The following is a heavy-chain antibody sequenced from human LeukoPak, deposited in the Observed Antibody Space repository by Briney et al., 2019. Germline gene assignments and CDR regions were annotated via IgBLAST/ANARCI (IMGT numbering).Heavy chain of an antibody. Sequence: GRSLRLSCAASGFTFSSYSMHWVRQAPGKGLEWVAVISYDGSNKYYADSVKGRFTISRDNSKNTLYLQMNSLRAEDTAVYYCARDLYDSSESAFDIWGQGTMVTVSS. D-gene: IGHD3-22*01. CDR2: ISYDGSNK. J-gene: IGHJ3*02. V-gene: IGHV3-30*03. CDR3: ARDLYDSSESAFDI. CDR1: GFTFSSYS.